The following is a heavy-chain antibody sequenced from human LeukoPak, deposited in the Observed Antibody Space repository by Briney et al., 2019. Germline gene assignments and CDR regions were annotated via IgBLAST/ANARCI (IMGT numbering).Heavy chain of an antibody. Sequence: PSETLSLTCTVSGGSISSYYWSWIRQPAGKGLEWIGRIYTSGSSNYHPSPNSRVTVSVDTSKNQFSLKLSSVTDADTAVYYCARCPIQSGYDFWSGYYQNWGQGTLVTVSS. CDR3: ARCPIQSGYDFWSGYYQN. CDR2: IYTSGSS. D-gene: IGHD3-3*01. CDR1: GGSISSYY. V-gene: IGHV4-4*07. J-gene: IGHJ4*02.